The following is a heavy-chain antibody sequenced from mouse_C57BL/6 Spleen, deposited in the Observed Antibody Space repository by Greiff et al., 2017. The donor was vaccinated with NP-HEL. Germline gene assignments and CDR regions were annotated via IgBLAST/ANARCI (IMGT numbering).Heavy chain of an antibody. CDR1: GFTFSDYG. CDR2: ISNLAYSI. Sequence: EVQRVESGGGLVQPGGSLKLSCAASGFTFSDYGMAWVRQAPRKGPAWVAFISNLAYSIYYADTVTGRFTISRENAKNTLYLEMSSLRSEDTAMYYCARRGYYGSSYGLAMDYWGQGTSVTVSS. D-gene: IGHD1-1*01. V-gene: IGHV5-15*01. CDR3: ARRGYYGSSYGLAMDY. J-gene: IGHJ4*01.